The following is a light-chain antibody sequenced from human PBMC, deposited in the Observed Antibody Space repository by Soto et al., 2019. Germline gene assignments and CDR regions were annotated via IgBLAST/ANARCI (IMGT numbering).Light chain of an antibody. CDR3: QQYGSSPT. CDR2: GAS. Sequence: EIVLTQSPGTLSLSPGERATLSCRASQSVSSSYLAWYQQKPGQAPRLLIYGASSRATGIPDRFSGSGSGTDFTLTISILEPEDCAVYYCQQYGSSPTFGGGTKVEIK. V-gene: IGKV3-20*01. CDR1: QSVSSSY. J-gene: IGKJ4*02.